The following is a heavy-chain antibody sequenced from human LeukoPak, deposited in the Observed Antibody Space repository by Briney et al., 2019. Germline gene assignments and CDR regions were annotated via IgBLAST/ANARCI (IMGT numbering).Heavy chain of an antibody. CDR1: GGSFSGYY. Sequence: SETLSLTCAVYGGSFSGYYWSWIRQPPGKGLEWMGEINHSGGTNYNPSLKSRVTISVDTSKNQFSLKLSSVTAADTAVYYCARGLVTMIINWFDPWGQGTLVTVSS. D-gene: IGHD3-22*01. J-gene: IGHJ5*02. V-gene: IGHV4-34*01. CDR2: INHSGGT. CDR3: ARGLVTMIINWFDP.